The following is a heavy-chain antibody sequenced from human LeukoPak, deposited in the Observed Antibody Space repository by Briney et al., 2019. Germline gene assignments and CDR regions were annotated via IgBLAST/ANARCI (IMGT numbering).Heavy chain of an antibody. Sequence: SVKVSCKASGYTFTSYGISWVRQAPGQGLEWMGGIIPIFGTANYAQKFQGRVTITADKSTSTAYMELSSLRSEDTAVYYCASHTATGYCSGGSCYRGVEGVDYWGQGTLVTVSS. J-gene: IGHJ4*02. V-gene: IGHV1-69*06. CDR3: ASHTATGYCSGGSCYRGVEGVDY. CDR2: IIPIFGTA. D-gene: IGHD2-15*01. CDR1: GYTFTSYG.